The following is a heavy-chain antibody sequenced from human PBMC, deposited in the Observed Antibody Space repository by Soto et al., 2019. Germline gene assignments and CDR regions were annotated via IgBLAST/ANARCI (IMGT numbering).Heavy chain of an antibody. CDR3: ARTINRVGATLKYYFDY. Sequence: ASVKVSCKASGYTFTSYGISWVRQAPGQGLEWMGWISAYNGNTNYAQKLQGRVTMTTDTSTSTAYMELRSLRSDDTAVYYCARTINRVGATLKYYFDYWGQGTLVTVSS. CDR1: GYTFTSYG. V-gene: IGHV1-18*01. D-gene: IGHD1-26*01. J-gene: IGHJ4*02. CDR2: ISAYNGNT.